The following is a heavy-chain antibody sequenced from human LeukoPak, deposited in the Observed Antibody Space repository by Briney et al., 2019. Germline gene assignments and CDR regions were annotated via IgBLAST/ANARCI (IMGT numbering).Heavy chain of an antibody. CDR1: GGTFSSYA. CDR2: IIPIFGTA. J-gene: IGHJ4*02. Sequence: SVKVSCKASGGTFSSYAISWVRQAPGQGLEWMGGIIPIFGTANYAQKFQGRVTITTDESTSTAYMELSSLRSEDTAVYYCARGAYNWNYVNYWGQGTLVTVSS. V-gene: IGHV1-69*05. CDR3: ARGAYNWNYVNY. D-gene: IGHD1-7*01.